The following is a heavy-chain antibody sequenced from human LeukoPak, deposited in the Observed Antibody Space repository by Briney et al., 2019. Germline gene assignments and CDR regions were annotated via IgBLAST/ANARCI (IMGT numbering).Heavy chain of an antibody. Sequence: ASVKVSCKASGYTFTGYYMHWVRQAPGQGLEWMGWINPNSGDTNYAQKFHGRVTMTRDTSISTAYMELSRLRSDDTAVYYCARDLRDVFDIWGQGKMVAASS. J-gene: IGHJ3*02. CDR2: INPNSGDT. V-gene: IGHV1-2*02. CDR1: GYTFTGYY. CDR3: ARDLRDVFDI.